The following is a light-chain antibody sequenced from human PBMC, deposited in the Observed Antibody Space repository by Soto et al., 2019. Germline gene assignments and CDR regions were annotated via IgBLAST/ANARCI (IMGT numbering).Light chain of an antibody. Sequence: EVVMTQSPVNLSVSPGERATLSCRASQSVSTHLAWYQQKPGQAPKLLIYAASTRVTGISARFSGSGSGTEFSLTISSLQSEDFGIYYCQQCLTTPRTFGQGTRVEI. CDR2: AAS. CDR3: QQCLTTPRT. V-gene: IGKV3-15*01. CDR1: QSVSTH. J-gene: IGKJ1*01.